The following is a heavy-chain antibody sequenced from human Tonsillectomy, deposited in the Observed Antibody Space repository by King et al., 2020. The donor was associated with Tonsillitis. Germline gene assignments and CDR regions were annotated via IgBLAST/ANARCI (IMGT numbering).Heavy chain of an antibody. V-gene: IGHV3-21*01. CDR1: GFTFSSYS. J-gene: IGHJ6*03. D-gene: IGHD2-2*01. CDR2: ISSSNMYK. CDR3: ARGGDIVFLPAAIAYYSYHYYMDV. Sequence: VQLVESGGGLVKPGGSLRLFCAASGFTFSSYSMNWVRQAPGKGLEGGSSISSSNMYKYYAASVKGGVTISGDDAKTSLYLQLNSLRAEDTAVYYCARGGDIVFLPAAIAYYSYHYYMDVWGKGTTVTVSS.